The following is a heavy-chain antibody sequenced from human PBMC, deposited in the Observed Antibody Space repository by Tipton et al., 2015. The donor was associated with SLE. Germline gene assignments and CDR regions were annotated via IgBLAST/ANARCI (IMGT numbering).Heavy chain of an antibody. CDR1: GGSFSGYY. Sequence: TLSLTCAVYGGSFSGYYWSWIRQPPGKGLEWIGEINHSGSTNYNPSLKSRVTISVDTSKNQFSLKLSSVTAADTAVYYCARASSSSAFDIWGQGTMFTVSS. J-gene: IGHJ3*02. D-gene: IGHD6-6*01. CDR3: ARASSSSAFDI. CDR2: INHSGST. V-gene: IGHV4-34*01.